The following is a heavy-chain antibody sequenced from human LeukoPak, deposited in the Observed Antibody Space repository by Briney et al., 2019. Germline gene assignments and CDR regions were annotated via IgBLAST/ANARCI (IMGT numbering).Heavy chain of an antibody. CDR3: ARSSSYDSSGQYYFDY. Sequence: SETLSLTCTVSGGSISSSSYYWGWIRQPPGKGLEWIGSIYYSGSTYYNPSLKSRVTISVDTSKNQFSLKLSSVTAADTAVYYCARSSSYDSSGQYYFDYWGQGTLVTVSS. CDR2: IYYSGST. V-gene: IGHV4-39*07. D-gene: IGHD3-22*01. J-gene: IGHJ4*02. CDR1: GGSISSSSYY.